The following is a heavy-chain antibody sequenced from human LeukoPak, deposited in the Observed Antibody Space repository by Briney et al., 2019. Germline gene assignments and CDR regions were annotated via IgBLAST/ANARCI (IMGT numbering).Heavy chain of an antibody. CDR3: ASYLSGGGCFDY. CDR1: GGSISSSTYH. Sequence: SETLSLTCTVSGGSISSSTYHWGWIRQPPGKGLEFIGIIFYSGTTYYNPSLKSRVTISVDTSKNQFSLKLSSVTAADTAVYHCASYLSGGGCFDYWGRGTLVTVSS. D-gene: IGHD7-27*01. J-gene: IGHJ4*02. CDR2: IFYSGTT. V-gene: IGHV4-39*01.